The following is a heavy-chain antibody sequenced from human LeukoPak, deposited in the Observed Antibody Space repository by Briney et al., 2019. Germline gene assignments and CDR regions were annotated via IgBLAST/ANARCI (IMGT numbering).Heavy chain of an antibody. Sequence: PLETLSLTCTVSGDSVSNGNYYWSWLRQPPGQPLEWIGYIYYTGNTYYNPSLEGRVTLSVDTSKNQFSVKLSSVTAADTAVYYCARSQNYYGSGDYWSQGTLVIVSS. V-gene: IGHV4-61*01. CDR2: IYYTGNT. CDR3: ARSQNYYGSGDY. D-gene: IGHD3-10*01. CDR1: GDSVSNGNYY. J-gene: IGHJ4*02.